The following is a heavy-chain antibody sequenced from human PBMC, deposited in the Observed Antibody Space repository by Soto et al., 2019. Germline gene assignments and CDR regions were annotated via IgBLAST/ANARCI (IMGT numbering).Heavy chain of an antibody. CDR3: ARDYTAVAGRIGHFDY. Sequence: GGSLRLSCAASRFTFSYYAMHWIRQAPGKGLEGMAVILSDGSKQYYAESVKGRFTISRDNSKNPLYLQMNSLRAEDTAVYYCARDYTAVAGRIGHFDYWGQGTLVTVSS. CDR1: RFTFSYYA. J-gene: IGHJ4*02. V-gene: IGHV3-30*04. D-gene: IGHD6-19*01. CDR2: ILSDGSKQ.